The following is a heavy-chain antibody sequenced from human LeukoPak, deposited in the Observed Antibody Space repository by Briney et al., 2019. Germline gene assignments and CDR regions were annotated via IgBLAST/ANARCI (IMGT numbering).Heavy chain of an antibody. Sequence: SETLSLTCTVSGGSISSSSYYWGWIRQPPGKGLEWIGSIYYSGSTYYNPSLKSRVTISVDTSKNQFSLKLSSVTAADTAVYYCARDMEGDYDILTGYLSPPYYFDYWGQGTLVTVSS. D-gene: IGHD3-9*01. V-gene: IGHV4-39*07. CDR2: IYYSGST. CDR3: ARDMEGDYDILTGYLSPPYYFDY. CDR1: GGSISSSSYY. J-gene: IGHJ4*02.